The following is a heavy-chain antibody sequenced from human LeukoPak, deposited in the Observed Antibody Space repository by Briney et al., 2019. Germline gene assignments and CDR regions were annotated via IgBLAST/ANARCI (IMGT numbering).Heavy chain of an antibody. J-gene: IGHJ4*02. CDR3: ARDRYSGSYLGGFDY. D-gene: IGHD1-26*01. V-gene: IGHV3-21*01. Sequence: GGSLRLSCTASGFTFSSYSMNWVRQAPGKGLEWVSSISSSSSYIYYADSVKGRFTISRDNAKNSLYLQMNSLRAEDTAVYYCARDRYSGSYLGGFDYWGQGTLVTVSS. CDR2: ISSSSSYI. CDR1: GFTFSSYS.